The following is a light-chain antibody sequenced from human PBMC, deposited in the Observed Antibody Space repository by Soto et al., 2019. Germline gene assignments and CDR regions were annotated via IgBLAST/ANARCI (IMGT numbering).Light chain of an antibody. Sequence: QSVLTQPASVSGSPAQPVTISCTGPRSDIGDSNFISWYQHSPGKAPRLLIYEVSSRPSGVSKRFSGSKAGNTASLTVSGLLDDDEADYFCASFRSGTILVFGSGTKVTVL. CDR3: ASFRSGTILV. J-gene: IGLJ1*01. CDR1: RSDIGDSNF. CDR2: EVS. V-gene: IGLV2-14*01.